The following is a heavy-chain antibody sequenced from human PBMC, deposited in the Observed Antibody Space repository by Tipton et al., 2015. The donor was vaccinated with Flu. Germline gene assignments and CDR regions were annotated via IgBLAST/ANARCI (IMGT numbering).Heavy chain of an antibody. Sequence: TLSLTCGVSGGSIMSSNWWSWVRQPPGKGLEWVGEIYHSGSSNYNPSLRSRVSISVDNSHNQFSLKVTSVAAADTAVYYCARKMVTSSGSGSLSRAPYNSFDLWGQGILVTVSS. D-gene: IGHD3-10*01. CDR2: IYHSGSS. CDR3: ARKMVTSSGSGSLSRAPYNSFDL. V-gene: IGHV4-4*02. J-gene: IGHJ5*02. CDR1: GGSIMSSNW.